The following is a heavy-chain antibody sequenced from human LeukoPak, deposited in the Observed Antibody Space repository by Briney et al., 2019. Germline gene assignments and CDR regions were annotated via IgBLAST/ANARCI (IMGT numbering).Heavy chain of an antibody. CDR3: ARELWDCSSTSCTRVYRD. J-gene: IGHJ4*02. CDR2: INPRGGST. CDR1: VYTLTRYY. D-gene: IGHD2-2*01. V-gene: IGHV1-46*01. Sequence: ASVKVSCKASVYTLTRYYMHWVRQAPGQGREWMGIINPRGGSTSYAQKFQGRVTMTRDTSTSTVYTELSSLRSEDTAVYSCARELWDCSSTSCTRVYRDWGQGTLVTVSS.